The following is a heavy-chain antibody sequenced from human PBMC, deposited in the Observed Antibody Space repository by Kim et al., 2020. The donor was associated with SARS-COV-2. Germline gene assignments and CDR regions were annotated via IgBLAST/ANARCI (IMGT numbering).Heavy chain of an antibody. CDR3: ARDYDILTGYYGGFDY. CDR1: GYTFTGYY. Sequence: ASVKVSCKASGYTFTGYYMHWVRQAPGQGLEWMGWINPNSGGTNYAQKLQGWVTMTRDTSISTAYMELSRLRSDDTAVYYCARDYDILTGYYGGFDYWGQGTLVTVSS. D-gene: IGHD3-9*01. J-gene: IGHJ4*02. CDR2: INPNSGGT. V-gene: IGHV1-2*04.